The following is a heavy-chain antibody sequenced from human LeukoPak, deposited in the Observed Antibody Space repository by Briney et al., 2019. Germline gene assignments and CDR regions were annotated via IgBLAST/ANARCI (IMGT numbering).Heavy chain of an antibody. V-gene: IGHV5-51*01. J-gene: IGHJ6*02. D-gene: IGHD3-3*01. CDR3: ARQYWSGYPYYYYGMDV. Sequence: HGESLKISCKGSGYSFTSYWIGWVRQMPGKGLEWMGIIYPGDSDTRYSPSFQGQVTISADKSISTAYLQWSSLKASDTATYYYARQYWSGYPYYYYGMDVWGQGTTVTVSS. CDR2: IYPGDSDT. CDR1: GYSFTSYW.